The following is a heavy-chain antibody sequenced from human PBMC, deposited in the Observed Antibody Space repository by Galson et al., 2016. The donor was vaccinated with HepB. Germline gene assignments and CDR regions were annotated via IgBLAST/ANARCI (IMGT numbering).Heavy chain of an antibody. V-gene: IGHV3-33*01. Sequence: SLRLSCAASGIPFSISGMHWVRQAPGKGLEWVAMIWSDGSSEYYADSVKGRFTISRDNSKNTLFLQMNGLRGEETAIYYCARAPALAEKLDYWGPGSLVIVSS. CDR2: IWSDGSSE. CDR3: ARAPALAEKLDY. D-gene: IGHD1-1*01. J-gene: IGHJ4*02. CDR1: GIPFSISG.